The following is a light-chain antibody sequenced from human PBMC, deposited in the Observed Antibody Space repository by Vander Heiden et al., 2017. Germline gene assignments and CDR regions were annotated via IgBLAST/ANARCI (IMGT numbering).Light chain of an antibody. J-gene: IGLJ3*02. CDR1: SSNIGAGYD. Sequence: QSVLTQPPSVSGAPGQRVTISCTGSSSNIGAGYDVHWYQHLPGTAPKILIYGNTNRPSGVPDRFSSSKSGTSASLAITGLQAEDEADYYCQSYDSSLSGWVFGGGTKLTVV. CDR2: GNT. CDR3: QSYDSSLSGWV. V-gene: IGLV1-40*01.